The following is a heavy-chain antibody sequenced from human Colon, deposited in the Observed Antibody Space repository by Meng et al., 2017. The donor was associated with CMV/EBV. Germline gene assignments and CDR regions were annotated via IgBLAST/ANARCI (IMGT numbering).Heavy chain of an antibody. CDR1: FSSYY. Sequence: FSSYYWGCIRRPPGEVLEWIGGVNQSGSTTYDPSLQNRVTISVDASKNQFSLKLSSVTAADTAVYYCARVGLRFLEWFTVEHWFDPWGQGTLVTVSS. CDR3: ARVGLRFLEWFTVEHWFDP. V-gene: IGHV4-34*01. J-gene: IGHJ5*02. D-gene: IGHD3-3*01. CDR2: VNQSGST.